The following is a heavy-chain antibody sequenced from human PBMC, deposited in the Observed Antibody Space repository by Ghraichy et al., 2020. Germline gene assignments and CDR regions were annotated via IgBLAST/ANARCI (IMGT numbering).Heavy chain of an antibody. CDR2: ISWDGGST. D-gene: IGHD1-26*01. J-gene: IGHJ6*03. Sequence: GGSLRLSCAASGFIFDDYAMHWVRQAPGKGLEWVSLISWDGGSTYYADSVKGRFTISRDNSKNSLYLQMNSLRAEDTALYYCAKGFSVGARYRDYYYYMDVWGKGTTVTVSS. CDR3: AKGFSVGARYRDYYYYMDV. CDR1: GFIFDDYA. V-gene: IGHV3-43D*03.